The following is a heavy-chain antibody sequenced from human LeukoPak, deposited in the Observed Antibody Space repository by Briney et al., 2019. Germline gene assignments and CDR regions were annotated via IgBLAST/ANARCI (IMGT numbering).Heavy chain of an antibody. CDR2: IYYSGTT. J-gene: IGHJ4*02. D-gene: IGHD4-23*01. CDR3: ARHWADYSGDGYDFDY. V-gene: IGHV4-39*07. Sequence: SETLSLTCTVSGSSISSSSSFWGWIRQPPGKGLEWIGIIYYSGTTYYNPSLKSRVTISLDTSKNQFSLRLSSVTAADTAVYYCARHWADYSGDGYDFDYWGQGTLVTVSS. CDR1: GSSISSSSSF.